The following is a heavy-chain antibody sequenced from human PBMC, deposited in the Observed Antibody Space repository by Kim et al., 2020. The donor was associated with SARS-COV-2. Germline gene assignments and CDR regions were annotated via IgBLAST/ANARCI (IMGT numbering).Heavy chain of an antibody. D-gene: IGHD3-22*01. Sequence: GGSLRLSCAASGFTFSSYSMNWVRQAPGKGLEWVSSISSSSSYIYYADSVKGRFTISRDNAKNSLYLQMNSLRAEDTAVYYCASEFGDYYDSSGYYYWGQGTLVTVSS. CDR1: GFTFSSYS. J-gene: IGHJ4*02. CDR3: ASEFGDYYDSSGYYY. CDR2: ISSSSSYI. V-gene: IGHV3-21*04.